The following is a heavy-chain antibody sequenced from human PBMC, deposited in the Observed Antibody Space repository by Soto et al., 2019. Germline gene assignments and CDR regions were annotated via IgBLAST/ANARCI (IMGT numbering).Heavy chain of an antibody. Sequence: QVQLVQSGAEVKKPGSSVKVSCKASGCTFSSYAISWVRQATGQGLEWMGGIIPIFGTANYAQKFQGRVTITADESTSTAYMELSNLRSEDTAVYYCASRGKTGTTDDDVDIWGQGTMVTVSS. CDR3: ASRGKTGTTDDDVDI. CDR2: IIPIFGTA. D-gene: IGHD1-1*01. CDR1: GCTFSSYA. J-gene: IGHJ3*02. V-gene: IGHV1-69*01.